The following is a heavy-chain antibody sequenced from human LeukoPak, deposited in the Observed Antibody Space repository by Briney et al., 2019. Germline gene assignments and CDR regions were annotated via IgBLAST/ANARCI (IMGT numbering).Heavy chain of an antibody. V-gene: IGHV4-30-4*02. D-gene: IGHD6-13*01. Sequence: SDTLSLPCTLSGRSIRMGDYYWSWIPQTPGKGLERIGYIYYSGSTYYNPSLKSRVTISVDTSKNQFSLKLSSVTAADTAVYYCAGQVRAAAGPFDYWGQGTLVTVSS. J-gene: IGHJ4*02. CDR3: AGQVRAAAGPFDY. CDR1: GRSIRMGDYY. CDR2: IYYSGST.